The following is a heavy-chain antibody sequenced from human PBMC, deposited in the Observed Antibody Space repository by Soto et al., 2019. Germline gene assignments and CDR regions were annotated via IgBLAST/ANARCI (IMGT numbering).Heavy chain of an antibody. V-gene: IGHV4-4*02. Sequence: SGTLALTCAVSGGSISSSNWWSWVRQPPGKWLEWIGEIYHSGSTNYNPSLKSRVTISVDKSKNQFSLKLSSVTAADTAVYYCPRVGPSGEYYDSSGSIDYWGQGTLVTVSS. CDR3: PRVGPSGEYYDSSGSIDY. D-gene: IGHD3-22*01. CDR1: GGSISSSNW. CDR2: IYHSGST. J-gene: IGHJ4*02.